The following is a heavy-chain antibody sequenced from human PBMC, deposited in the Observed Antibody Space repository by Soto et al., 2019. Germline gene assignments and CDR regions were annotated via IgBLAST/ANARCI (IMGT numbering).Heavy chain of an antibody. D-gene: IGHD1-7*01. Sequence: QVQLVQSGAEVKKPGASVRVSCKASGYSFTTYDINWVRQATGQGLEWMGWINPNNGNTGYAQKFQGRVTLTRTTSIITDYMELSSLRSDDTAVYYCARTSSGTREGFDPWGQGTLVTVSS. CDR3: ARTSSGTREGFDP. CDR2: INPNNGNT. V-gene: IGHV1-8*01. CDR1: GYSFTTYD. J-gene: IGHJ5*02.